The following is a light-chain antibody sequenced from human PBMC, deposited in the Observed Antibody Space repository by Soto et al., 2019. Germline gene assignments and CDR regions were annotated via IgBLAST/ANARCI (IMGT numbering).Light chain of an antibody. J-gene: IGLJ1*01. V-gene: IGLV2-23*01. CDR2: DPS. CDR3: CSNAAGSTYV. Sequence: QSVLAQLASVSGSPGQSITTSCTGTSSDVGSHNLVSWYQQFPGKAPRLIIFDPSTRLSGVSNRFSGSKSGSTASLTISGLQAEDEADYYFCSNAAGSTYVFGSGTKVTVL. CDR1: SSDVGSHNL.